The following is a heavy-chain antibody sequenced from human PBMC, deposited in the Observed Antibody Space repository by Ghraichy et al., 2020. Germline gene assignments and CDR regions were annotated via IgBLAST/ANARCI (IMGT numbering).Heavy chain of an antibody. CDR2: IYYIGST. V-gene: IGHV4-59*08. CDR3: ASLDYTTGWYWFDP. D-gene: IGHD6-19*01. J-gene: IGHJ5*02. Sequence: SVTLSLTCTVSGGSISSYYWSWIRQPPGKGLEWIGHIYYIGSTNYNPSLKSRVTISVDTSKNQLSLRLSSVTAADTAVYYCASLDYTTGWYWFDPWGQGTLVTVSS. CDR1: GGSISSYY.